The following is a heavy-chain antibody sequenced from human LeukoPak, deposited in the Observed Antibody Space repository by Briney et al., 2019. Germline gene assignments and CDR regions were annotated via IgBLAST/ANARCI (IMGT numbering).Heavy chain of an antibody. Sequence: ASVKVSCKASGYTFTSYYMHWVRQAPGQGLEWMGIINPSGGSTSYAQKFRGRVTMTRDTSTSTVYMELSSLRSEDTAVYYCARDPGYGDYRGEFDYWGQGTLVTVSS. V-gene: IGHV1-46*01. CDR3: ARDPGYGDYRGEFDY. CDR2: INPSGGST. J-gene: IGHJ4*02. CDR1: GYTFTSYY. D-gene: IGHD4-17*01.